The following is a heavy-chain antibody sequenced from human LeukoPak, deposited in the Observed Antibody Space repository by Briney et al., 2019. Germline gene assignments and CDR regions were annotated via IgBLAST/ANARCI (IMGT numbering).Heavy chain of an antibody. D-gene: IGHD6-19*01. V-gene: IGHV1-46*01. J-gene: IGHJ4*02. CDR2: INPSGGST. CDR1: GYTFISYY. Sequence: ASVKVSCKASGYTFISYYMYWVRQAPGQGLEWMGVINPSGGSTSYAQKFQGRVTMTRDTSTGTVYMELSSLRSEDTAVYYCARVNSGSGPFDYWGQGALVTVSS. CDR3: ARVNSGSGPFDY.